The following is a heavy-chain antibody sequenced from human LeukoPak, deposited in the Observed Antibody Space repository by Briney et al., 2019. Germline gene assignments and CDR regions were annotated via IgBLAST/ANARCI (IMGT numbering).Heavy chain of an antibody. D-gene: IGHD3-22*01. CDR1: GGSFSGYY. CDR3: ARGIGRRYYDSSGYRPGFDY. Sequence: SETLSLTCAVYGGSFSGYYWSWIRQPPGKGLEWIGEINHSGSTNYNPSLKSRVTISVDTSKNQFSLKLSSVTAADTAVYYCARGIGRRYYDSSGYRPGFDYWGQGTLVTVSS. V-gene: IGHV4-34*01. J-gene: IGHJ4*02. CDR2: INHSGST.